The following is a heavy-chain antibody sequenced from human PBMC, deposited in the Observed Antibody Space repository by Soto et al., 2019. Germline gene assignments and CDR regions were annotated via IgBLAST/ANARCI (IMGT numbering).Heavy chain of an antibody. CDR2: INPNSGGT. V-gene: IGHV1-2*04. D-gene: IGHD3-16*01. CDR1: GYTFTDYF. J-gene: IGHJ4*02. CDR3: ASSLRLGNQFGFDY. Sequence: QVQLVQSGAEVKKPGASVKVSCKASGYTFTDYFFHWVRQAPGQGLEWMGWINPNSGGTDSAQKFQGWVTMTRDTSMSRAYLELNRLRSDDTDVYYCASSLRLGNQFGFDYWGQGTLVTVSS.